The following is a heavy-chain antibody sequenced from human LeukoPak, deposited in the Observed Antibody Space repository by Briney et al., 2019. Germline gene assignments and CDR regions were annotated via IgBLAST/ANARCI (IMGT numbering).Heavy chain of an antibody. CDR2: IYYSGST. CDR1: GGSVSSGSYY. CDR3: ARSSGWFHSDY. D-gene: IGHD6-19*01. V-gene: IGHV4-61*01. Sequence: SETLSLTCTVSGGSVSSGSYYWSWIRQPPGKGLEWIGYIYYSGSTNYNPSLKSRVTISVDTSKNQFSLKLSSVTAADTAVYYCARSSGWFHSDYWGQGTLVTVSS. J-gene: IGHJ4*02.